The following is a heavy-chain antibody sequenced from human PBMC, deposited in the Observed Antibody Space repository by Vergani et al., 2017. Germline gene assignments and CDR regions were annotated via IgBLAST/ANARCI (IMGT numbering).Heavy chain of an antibody. V-gene: IGHV1-69*01. CDR3: AREGCRITMVRGVYGMDD. CDR2: IIPIFGTA. Sequence: QVQLVQSGAEVKKPGSSVKVSCKASGGTFSSYAISWVRQAPGQGLEWMGGIIPIFGTANYAQKFQGRVTITADESTSTAYMELSILRSEDTAVYYCAREGCRITMVRGVYGMDDWGQGTTVTVSS. J-gene: IGHJ6*02. D-gene: IGHD3-10*01. CDR1: GGTFSSYA.